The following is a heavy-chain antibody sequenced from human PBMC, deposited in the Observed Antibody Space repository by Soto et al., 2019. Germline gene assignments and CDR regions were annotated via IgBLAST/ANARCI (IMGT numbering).Heavy chain of an antibody. CDR3: ASALRGHLITL. V-gene: IGHV1-2*02. J-gene: IGHJ4*02. CDR1: GYTFTGYY. D-gene: IGHD3-10*01. Sequence: QMVQSGSEVKKPGASVKVSCKASGYTFTGYYIYWVRQAPGQGLESTGWMNPNTGGANYAQTFQDRITMTRDTSISTGYMELSGLRSDDTATYFCASALRGHLITLWGQGTLVTVSS. CDR2: MNPNTGGA.